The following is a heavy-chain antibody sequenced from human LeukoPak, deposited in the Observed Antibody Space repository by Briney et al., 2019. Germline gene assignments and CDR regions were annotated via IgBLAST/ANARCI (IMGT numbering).Heavy chain of an antibody. J-gene: IGHJ6*04. D-gene: IGHD4-23*01. CDR2: ISAYNGNT. CDR1: GYTFTSYG. V-gene: IGHV1-18*01. Sequence: GASVKVSCTASGYTFTSYGISWVRQAPGQGLEWMGWISAYNGNTNYAQKLQGRVTMTTDTSTSTAYMELRSLRSDDTAVYYCARVLDYGGNYLPDVWGKGTTVTVSS. CDR3: ARVLDYGGNYLPDV.